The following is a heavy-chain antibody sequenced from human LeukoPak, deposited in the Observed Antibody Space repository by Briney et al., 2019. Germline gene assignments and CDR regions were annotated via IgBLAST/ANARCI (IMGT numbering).Heavy chain of an antibody. J-gene: IGHJ5*02. V-gene: IGHV3-21*06. CDR3: ARQRGYCSGGSCRGRFDP. Sequence: GGSLRLSCAASGLTFSGASMSWVRQAPGKGLEWLSSISSTSEYIFQADPVKGRFTISRDNAKNSLYLQMNSLRVEDTAVYYCARQRGYCSGGSCRGRFDPWGQGTLVTVSS. CDR2: ISSTSEYI. D-gene: IGHD2-15*01. CDR1: GLTFSGAS.